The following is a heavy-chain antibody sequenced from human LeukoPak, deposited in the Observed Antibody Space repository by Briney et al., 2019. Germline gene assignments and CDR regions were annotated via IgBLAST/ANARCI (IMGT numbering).Heavy chain of an antibody. Sequence: SETLSLTCTVSGGSISSYYWSWIRQPAGKGLEWIGRIYTSGSTNYNPSLKSRVTISVDTSKNHFSLKLSSVTAADTAVYYCARRVHYYDTSGYSYYFDYWGQGTLVTVSS. CDR3: ARRVHYYDTSGYSYYFDY. CDR1: GGSISSYY. V-gene: IGHV4-4*07. D-gene: IGHD3-22*01. J-gene: IGHJ4*02. CDR2: IYTSGST.